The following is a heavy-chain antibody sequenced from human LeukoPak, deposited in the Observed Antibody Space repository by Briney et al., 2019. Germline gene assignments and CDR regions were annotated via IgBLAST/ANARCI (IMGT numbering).Heavy chain of an antibody. Sequence: GASVKVSCKASGGTFSSYAISWVRQAPGQGLEWMGGIIPIFGTANYAQKFQGRVTITADESTSTAYMELRSLRSEDTAVYHCASPDYYGSGSYAHWGQGTLVTVSS. D-gene: IGHD3-10*01. J-gene: IGHJ4*02. CDR3: ASPDYYGSGSYAH. V-gene: IGHV1-69*13. CDR1: GGTFSSYA. CDR2: IIPIFGTA.